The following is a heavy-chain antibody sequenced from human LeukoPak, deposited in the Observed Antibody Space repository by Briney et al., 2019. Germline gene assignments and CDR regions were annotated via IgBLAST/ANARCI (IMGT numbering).Heavy chain of an antibody. J-gene: IGHJ4*02. CDR2: ISYSGST. CDR3: AREGGPYRPLDY. CDR1: GGSISTSDYY. V-gene: IGHV4-39*02. Sequence: SETLSLTCTVSGGSISTSDYYWGWIRQPPGKGLEWIGSISYSGSTYYNPSLKSRVTISVDTSKNQFSLRLSSVTAADTAVYYCAREGGPYRPLDYSGQGTLVTVAS.